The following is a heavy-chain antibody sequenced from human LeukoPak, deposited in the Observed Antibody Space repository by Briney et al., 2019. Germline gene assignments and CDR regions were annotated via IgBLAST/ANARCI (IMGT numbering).Heavy chain of an antibody. CDR2: MNPNSGNT. V-gene: IGHV1-8*01. J-gene: IGHJ6*03. D-gene: IGHD5-24*01. CDR1: GYTFTSYD. Sequence: ASVKVSCKASGYTFTSYDINWVRRATGQGLEWMGWMNPNSGNTGYAQKFQGRVTMTRNTSISTAYMELSSLRSEDTAVYYCARGGNGYNRFYYYYYYMDVWGKGTTVTVSS. CDR3: ARGGNGYNRFYYYYYYMDV.